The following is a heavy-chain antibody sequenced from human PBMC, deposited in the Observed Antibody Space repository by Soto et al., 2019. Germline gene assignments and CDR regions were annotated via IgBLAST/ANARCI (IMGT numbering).Heavy chain of an antibody. D-gene: IGHD3-22*01. CDR1: GFAFDNAW. V-gene: IGHV3-15*07. Sequence: EVQLVESGGGLVKPGGYLRLSCAASGFAFDNAWINWVRQAPGKGLAWVGRIKSKTDGGTTDFAAPVRGRFAISRDDSKNMVYMQMNSLKTEDPAVYYCTTVSYSTMIVVRFDDWGHGTLVTVSS. CDR3: TTVSYSTMIVVRFDD. J-gene: IGHJ4*01. CDR2: IKSKTDGGTT.